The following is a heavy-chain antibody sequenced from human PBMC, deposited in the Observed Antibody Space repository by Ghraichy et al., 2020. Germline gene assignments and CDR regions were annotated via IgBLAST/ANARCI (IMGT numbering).Heavy chain of an antibody. Sequence: GGSLRLSCAASGFTFSSYSMNWVRQAPGKGLEWVSSISSSNSYIYYADSVKGRFTISRDNAKNSLYLQMNSLRAEDTAVYYCARDSGVTMVRGVTYWGQGTLVTVSS. V-gene: IGHV3-21*01. CDR1: GFTFSSYS. J-gene: IGHJ4*02. CDR2: ISSSNSYI. CDR3: ARDSGVTMVRGVTY. D-gene: IGHD3-10*01.